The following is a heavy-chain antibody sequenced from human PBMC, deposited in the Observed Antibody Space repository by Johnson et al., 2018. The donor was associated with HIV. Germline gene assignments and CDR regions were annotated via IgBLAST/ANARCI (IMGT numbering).Heavy chain of an antibody. CDR2: IKQDGSEK. CDR3: ARDSQWELRPDAFDI. CDR1: GFTFSSYW. V-gene: IGHV3-7*05. D-gene: IGHD1-26*01. Sequence: EVQLVESGGGLVQPGGSLILSCAASGFTFSSYWMSWVRQAPGKGLEWVANIKQDGSEKYYVDSVKGRFTISRDNAKNSLYLQMNSLRAEDTAVYYCARDSQWELRPDAFDIWGQGSMVTVSS. J-gene: IGHJ3*02.